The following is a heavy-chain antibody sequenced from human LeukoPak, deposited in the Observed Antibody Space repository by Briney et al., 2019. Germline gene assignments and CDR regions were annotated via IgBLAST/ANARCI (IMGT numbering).Heavy chain of an antibody. V-gene: IGHV3-64*01. CDR1: GFTFSAFA. J-gene: IGHJ4*02. Sequence: PGGSLRLSCAAPGFTFSAFAMHWARQPPGKGLEYVSTISADGKSAYYGISVKGRFTVSRDNSKNTVYLQMGSLRPDDMAVYYCARNIISANSAWDWGQGTLVTVSS. CDR2: ISADGKSA. CDR3: ARNIISANSAWD. D-gene: IGHD1-26*01.